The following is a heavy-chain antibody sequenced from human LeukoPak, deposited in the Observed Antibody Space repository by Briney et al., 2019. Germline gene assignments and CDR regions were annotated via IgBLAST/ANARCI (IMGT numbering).Heavy chain of an antibody. J-gene: IGHJ5*02. Sequence: PSETLSLTCAVYVGSFSGYYWSWIRQPPGKGLEWIGEINHSGSTNYNPSLKSRVTISVDTSKNQFSLKLSSVTAADTAVYYCAKDLAAPGFDPWGQGTLVTVSS. CDR2: INHSGST. CDR1: VGSFSGYY. CDR3: AKDLAAPGFDP. V-gene: IGHV4-34*01. D-gene: IGHD6-13*01.